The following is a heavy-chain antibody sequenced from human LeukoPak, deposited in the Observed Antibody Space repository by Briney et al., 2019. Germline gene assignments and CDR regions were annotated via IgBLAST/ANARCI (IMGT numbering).Heavy chain of an antibody. CDR1: GDSVSSNSAA. Sequence: SQTLSPTCAISGDSVSSNSAAWSWIRQSPSRGLEWLGRTYYRSNWYNDYALSVKSRITVNPDTSKNQFSLQLNPVTPEDTAVYYCARGSEVGATAEFFQHWGQGTLVTVSS. CDR3: ARGSEVGATAEFFQH. J-gene: IGHJ1*01. V-gene: IGHV6-1*01. D-gene: IGHD1-26*01. CDR2: TYYRSNWYN.